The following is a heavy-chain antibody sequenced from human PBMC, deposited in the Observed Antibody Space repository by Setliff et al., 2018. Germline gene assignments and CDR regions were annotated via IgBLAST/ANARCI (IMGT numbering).Heavy chain of an antibody. CDR1: GGTFSSYA. V-gene: IGHV1-69*13. Sequence: ASVKVSCKASGGTFSSYAISWVRQAPGQGLEWMGGIIPIFGTANYAQKFQGRVTITAGESTSTAYMELSSLRSEDTAVYYCATERLLDYYGSGSYPSFDYWGQGTLVTVSS. CDR2: IIPIFGTA. D-gene: IGHD3-10*01. J-gene: IGHJ4*02. CDR3: ATERLLDYYGSGSYPSFDY.